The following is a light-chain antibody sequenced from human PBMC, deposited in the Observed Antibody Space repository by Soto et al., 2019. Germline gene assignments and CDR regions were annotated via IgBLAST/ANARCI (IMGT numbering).Light chain of an antibody. Sequence: QLVLTQSSSAAASLGASVKLTCTLSWWHRNYAIAWHQKQSEKGPRFLMKVDNDGSHTKGAEIPDRFSGSSSGAERYLTISSLQSENEADYYCQTWGSGTHVVFGGGTKLTVL. CDR2: VDNDGSH. CDR3: QTWGSGTHVV. J-gene: IGLJ2*01. CDR1: WWHRNYA. V-gene: IGLV4-69*01.